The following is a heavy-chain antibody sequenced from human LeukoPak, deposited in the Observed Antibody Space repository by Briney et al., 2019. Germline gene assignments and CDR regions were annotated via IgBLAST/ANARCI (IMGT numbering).Heavy chain of an antibody. J-gene: IGHJ4*02. CDR3: ARDPPQGYYDSSGYPDY. V-gene: IGHV3-23*01. D-gene: IGHD3-22*01. CDR1: GFTFSSYA. CDR2: ISGSGGST. Sequence: GGSLRLSCAASGFTFSSYAMSWVRQAPGKGLEWVSAISGSGGSTYYADSVKGRFTISRDNSKNTLYLQMNSLRAEDTAVYYCARDPPQGYYDSSGYPDYWGQGTLVTVSS.